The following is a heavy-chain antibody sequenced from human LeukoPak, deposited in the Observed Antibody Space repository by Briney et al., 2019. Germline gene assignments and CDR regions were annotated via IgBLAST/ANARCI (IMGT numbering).Heavy chain of an antibody. CDR3: AKDNGVVPAAIDY. J-gene: IGHJ4*02. V-gene: IGHV3-23*01. D-gene: IGHD2-2*02. CDR1: GFTFSNFW. CDR2: ISGSGGST. Sequence: GGSLRLSCAASGFTFSNFWMSWVRQAPGKGLEWVSAISGSGGSTYYTDSVKGRFTISRDNSKNTLYLQMNSLRAEDTAVYYCAKDNGVVPAAIDYWGQGTLVTVSS.